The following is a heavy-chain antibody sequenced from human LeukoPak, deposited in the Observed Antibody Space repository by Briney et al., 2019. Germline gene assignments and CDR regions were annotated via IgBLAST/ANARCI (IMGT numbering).Heavy chain of an antibody. CDR1: GFTFSNYW. D-gene: IGHD6-13*01. CDR2: IKSDGSST. V-gene: IGHV3-74*01. Sequence: GGSLRLSCAAPGFTFSNYWMYWVRQAPGKGPVWVSRIKSDGSSTRFADSVQGRFTISRDNGKNTVYLQMNSLRAEDTAVYYCARGGDTSNWYPGYFDYWGQGALVTVSS. CDR3: ARGGDTSNWYPGYFDY. J-gene: IGHJ4*02.